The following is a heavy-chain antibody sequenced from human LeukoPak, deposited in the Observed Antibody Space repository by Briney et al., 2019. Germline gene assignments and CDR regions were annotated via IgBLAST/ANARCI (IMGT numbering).Heavy chain of an antibody. D-gene: IGHD1-26*01. V-gene: IGHV5-51*01. CDR1: GYKFTSCL. CDR3: ARSGDVGGSYYRSFDY. CDR2: INPGDSDT. Sequence: GESLNISCKGSGYKFTSCLVEWVRQMPVKGLEWMGIINPGDSDTRYSPSFQGQVTISADKSISTAYLQWSSLKASDTAMYYCARSGDVGGSYYRSFDYWGQGTLVTVSS. J-gene: IGHJ4*02.